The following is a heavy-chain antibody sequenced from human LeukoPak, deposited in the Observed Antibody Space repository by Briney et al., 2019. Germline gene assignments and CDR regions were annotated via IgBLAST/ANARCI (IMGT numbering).Heavy chain of an antibody. Sequence: SETLSLTCTVYGGSFSGYYWSWIRQPPGKGLEWIGEINHSGSTNYNPSLKSRVTISVDTSKNQFSLKLSSVTAADTAVHYCAGLVWYFDYWGQGTLVTVSS. CDR3: AGLVWYFDY. J-gene: IGHJ4*02. CDR2: INHSGST. D-gene: IGHD5/OR15-5a*01. CDR1: GGSFSGYY. V-gene: IGHV4-34*01.